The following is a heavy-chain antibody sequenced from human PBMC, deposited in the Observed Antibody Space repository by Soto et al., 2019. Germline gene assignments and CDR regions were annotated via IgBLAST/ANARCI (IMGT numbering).Heavy chain of an antibody. CDR2: INHSGST. D-gene: IGHD6-19*01. CDR1: GGSFSGYY. V-gene: IGHV4-34*01. CDR3: ARTWSSGWFFYYYYGMDV. J-gene: IGHJ6*02. Sequence: SETLSLTCAVYGGSFSGYYWSWIRQPPGKGLEWIGEINHSGSTNYNPSLKSRVTISVDTSKNQFSLKLSSVTAADTAVYYFARTWSSGWFFYYYYGMDVWGQGTTVTVSS.